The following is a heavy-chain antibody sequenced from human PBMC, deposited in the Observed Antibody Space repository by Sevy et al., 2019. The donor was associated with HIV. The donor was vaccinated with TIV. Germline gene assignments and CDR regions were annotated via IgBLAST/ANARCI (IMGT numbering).Heavy chain of an antibody. CDR1: GYSFTSYW. J-gene: IGHJ3*02. Sequence: GESLKISCKGSGYSFTSYWIGWVRQMPGKGLEWMGIIYPGDSDTRYSPSFQGQVTISADKSISTAYLQWSSLKASDTATYYCARGLGGSYSGNAFDIWGQGTMVTVSS. CDR2: IYPGDSDT. CDR3: ARGLGGSYSGNAFDI. V-gene: IGHV5-51*01. D-gene: IGHD2-15*01.